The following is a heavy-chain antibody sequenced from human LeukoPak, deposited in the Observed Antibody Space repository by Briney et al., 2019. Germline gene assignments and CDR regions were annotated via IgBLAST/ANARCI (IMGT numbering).Heavy chain of an antibody. CDR1: GFTFDDYA. D-gene: IGHD5/OR15-5a*01. J-gene: IGHJ4*02. CDR2: ISGDGGST. V-gene: IGHV3-43*02. CDR3: AKDIGERGYSVH. Sequence: GGSLRLSCAASGFTFDDYAMHWVRQAPGKGLEWVSLISGDGGSTYYVDSVKGRFTISRDNSQNSLYLQMNSLRTEDTAFYYCAKDIGERGYSVHWGQGTLVTVSS.